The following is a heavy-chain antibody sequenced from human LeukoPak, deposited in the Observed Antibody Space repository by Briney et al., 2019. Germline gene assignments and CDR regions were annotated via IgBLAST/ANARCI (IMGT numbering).Heavy chain of an antibody. Sequence: SETLSLTCTVSGGSISSYYWSWIRQPPGKGLEWIGEINHSGSTNYNPSLKSRVTISVDTSKNQFSLKLSSVTAADTAVYYCARIQQLVHFAFDIWGQGTMVTVSS. CDR1: GGSISSYY. D-gene: IGHD6-13*01. CDR3: ARIQQLVHFAFDI. V-gene: IGHV4-34*01. CDR2: INHSGST. J-gene: IGHJ3*02.